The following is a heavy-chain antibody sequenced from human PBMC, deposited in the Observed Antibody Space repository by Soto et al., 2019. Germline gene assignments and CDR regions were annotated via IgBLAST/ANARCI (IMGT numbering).Heavy chain of an antibody. CDR2: IYHSGNT. J-gene: IGHJ4*01. CDR3: ARDMRDVYSGRWCVCPFDV. D-gene: IGHD6-19*01. Sequence: QLQLLESGPGPLKPSETLSLTCNVSGGSFYSNGYFWVWIRPPPGKGLEWIGTIYHSGNTYYNPSLKSRVTISLEKSKNHFSLKLSSVTGADTAVYYCARDMRDVYSGRWCVCPFDVWGRGTLVIVSS. V-gene: IGHV4-39*02. CDR1: GGSFYSNGYF.